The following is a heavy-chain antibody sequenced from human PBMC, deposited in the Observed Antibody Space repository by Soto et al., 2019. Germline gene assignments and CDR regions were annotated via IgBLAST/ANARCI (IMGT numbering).Heavy chain of an antibody. CDR1: GFTFDDYA. D-gene: IGHD3-22*01. CDR2: ISWNSGSI. Sequence: SLRLSCAASGFTFDDYAMHWVRQAPGKGLEWVSGISWNSGSIGYADSVKGRFTISRDNAKNSLYLQMNSLRAEDMALYYCAKGGGSMIVVVINYWGQGTLVTVSS. V-gene: IGHV3-9*03. J-gene: IGHJ4*02. CDR3: AKGGGSMIVVVINY.